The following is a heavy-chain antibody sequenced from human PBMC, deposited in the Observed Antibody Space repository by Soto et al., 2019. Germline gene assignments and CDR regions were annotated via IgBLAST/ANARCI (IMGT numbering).Heavy chain of an antibody. D-gene: IGHD6-13*01. V-gene: IGHV4-34*01. CDR1: GGSFSGYY. Sequence: SETLSLTCAVYGGSFSGYYWSWIRQPPGKGLEWIGEINHSGSTNYNPSLKSRVTISGDTSKNQFSLKLSSVTAADTAVYYCVRAGIAAAGTRYWFDPWGQGTLVTVSS. CDR3: VRAGIAAAGTRYWFDP. CDR2: INHSGST. J-gene: IGHJ5*02.